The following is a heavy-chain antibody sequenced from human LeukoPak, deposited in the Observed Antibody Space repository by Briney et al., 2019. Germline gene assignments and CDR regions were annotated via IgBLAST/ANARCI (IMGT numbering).Heavy chain of an antibody. CDR1: GGSISSYY. CDR3: ARDQVLSAAFDI. V-gene: IGHV4-59*01. Sequence: PSETPSLTCTVSGGSISSYYWSWIRQPPGKGLEWIGYIYYSGSTNYNPSLKSRVTISVDTSKNQFSLKLSSVTAADTAVYYCARDQVLSAAFDIWGQGTMVTVSS. J-gene: IGHJ3*02. CDR2: IYYSGST.